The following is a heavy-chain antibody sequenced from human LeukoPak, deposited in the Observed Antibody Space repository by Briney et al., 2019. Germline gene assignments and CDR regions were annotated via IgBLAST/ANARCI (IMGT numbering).Heavy chain of an antibody. Sequence: PSETLSLTCTVSGGFITYYPWTWIRQPPGKGLEWIGHIYDSGNTNYNPSLKSRVTISVDTAQNQISLNLNSVTAADTAVYYCARDNSQSSAYYSHGYFDPWGRGTLVSVSS. CDR2: IYDSGNT. D-gene: IGHD1-26*01. CDR3: ARDNSQSSAYYSHGYFDP. V-gene: IGHV4-59*01. CDR1: GGFITYYP. J-gene: IGHJ2*01.